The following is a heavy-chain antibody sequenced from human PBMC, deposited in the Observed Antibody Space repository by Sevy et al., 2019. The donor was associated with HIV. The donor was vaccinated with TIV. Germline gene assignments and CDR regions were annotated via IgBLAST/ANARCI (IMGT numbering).Heavy chain of an antibody. CDR2: INTATGDT. CDR1: GYTFTNYA. D-gene: IGHD2-15*01. Sequence: ASVKVSCKASGYTFTNYAMNWVRQAPGQGLEWMGWINTATGDTRRSPKFQGRVIITRDTSARTAYMELNSLRSEDTAVYYCARDFCSGGSCYSAFVYWGQGTLVTVSS. J-gene: IGHJ4*02. V-gene: IGHV1-3*04. CDR3: ARDFCSGGSCYSAFVY.